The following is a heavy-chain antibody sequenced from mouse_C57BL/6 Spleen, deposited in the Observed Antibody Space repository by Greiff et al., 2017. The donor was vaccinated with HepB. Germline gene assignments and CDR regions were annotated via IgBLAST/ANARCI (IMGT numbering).Heavy chain of an antibody. D-gene: IGHD1-1*01. CDR2: INPNYGTT. V-gene: IGHV1-39*01. CDR3: ARKGTTVERTWFAY. CDR1: GYSFTDYN. J-gene: IGHJ3*01. Sequence: EVQLQESGPELVKPGDSVKISCKASGYSFTDYNMNWVKQSNGKSLEWIGVINPNYGTTSYNQKFKGKATLTVDQSSRTAYMQLNSLTSEDSAVYYCARKGTTVERTWFAYWGQGTLVTVSA.